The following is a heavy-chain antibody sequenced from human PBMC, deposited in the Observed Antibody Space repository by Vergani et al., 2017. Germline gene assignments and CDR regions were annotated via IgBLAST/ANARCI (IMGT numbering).Heavy chain of an antibody. CDR1: GGSISSSSYY. J-gene: IGHJ5*02. D-gene: IGHD3-10*01. V-gene: IGHV4-39*07. Sequence: QLQLQESGPGLVKPSETLSLTCTVSGGSISSSSYYWGWIRQPPGKGLEWIGSIYYSGSTYYNPSLKIRVTISVDTSKHQFSLKLSSVTAADPAVSYCAGELVRGVIKGRNWFDPWGQGTLVTVSS. CDR3: AGELVRGVIKGRNWFDP. CDR2: IYYSGST.